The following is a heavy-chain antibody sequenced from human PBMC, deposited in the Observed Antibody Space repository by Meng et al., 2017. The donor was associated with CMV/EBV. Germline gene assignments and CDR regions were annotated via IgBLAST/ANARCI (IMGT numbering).Heavy chain of an antibody. CDR1: GDSVSSNSAA. V-gene: IGHV6-1*01. CDR2: TYYRSKWYN. CDR3: ARGEISITIFGVVIMYWFDP. D-gene: IGHD3-3*01. J-gene: IGHJ5*02. Sequence: SQTLSLTGAISGDSVSSNSAAWNWIRQSPSRGLEWLGRTYYRSKWYNDYAVSVKSRITINPDTSKNQFSLQLNSVTPEDTAVYYCARGEISITIFGVVIMYWFDPWGQGTLVTVSS.